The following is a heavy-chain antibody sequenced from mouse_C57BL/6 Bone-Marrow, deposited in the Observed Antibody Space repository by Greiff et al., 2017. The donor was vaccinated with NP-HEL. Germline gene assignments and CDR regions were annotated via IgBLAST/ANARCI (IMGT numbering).Heavy chain of an antibody. V-gene: IGHV2-6*01. J-gene: IGHJ4*01. CDR1: GFSLTSYG. CDR3: ARNPNYAMDY. Sequence: VKLMESGPGLVAPSQSLSITCTVSGFSLTSYGVDWVRQSPGKGLEWLGLIWGVGSTNYNSALKSRLSISKDNSKSQVFLKMNSLQTDDTAMYYCARNPNYAMDYWGQGTSVTVSS. CDR2: IWGVGST.